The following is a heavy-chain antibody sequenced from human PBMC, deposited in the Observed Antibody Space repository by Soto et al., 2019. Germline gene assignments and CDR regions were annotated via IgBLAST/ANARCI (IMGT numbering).Heavy chain of an antibody. J-gene: IGHJ4*02. V-gene: IGHV4-31*03. D-gene: IGHD3-16*02. CDR1: GGSISSGGSY. CDR3: ARGGLYYDYVWGSYSYGYFEL. Sequence: SETLSLTCTVSGGSISSGGSYWSWIRQHPGEGLEWFGYIYYSGSTYYNPSLESRVLISVDTSKNQFSLKLSSVTAADTAVYYCARGGLYYDYVWGSYSYGYFELWGQGTLVTVSS. CDR2: IYYSGST.